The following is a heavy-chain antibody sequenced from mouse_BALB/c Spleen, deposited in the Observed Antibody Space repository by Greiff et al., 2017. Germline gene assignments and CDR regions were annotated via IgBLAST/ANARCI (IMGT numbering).Heavy chain of an antibody. Sequence: EVMLVESGGGLVQPGGSRKLSCAASGFTFSSFGMHWVRQAPEKGLEWVAYISSGSSTIYYADTVKGRFTISRDNPKNTLFLQMTSLRSEDTAMYYCARETAAWFAYWGQGTLVTVSA. CDR3: ARETAAWFAY. J-gene: IGHJ3*01. CDR1: GFTFSSFG. D-gene: IGHD1-2*01. CDR2: ISSGSSTI. V-gene: IGHV5-17*02.